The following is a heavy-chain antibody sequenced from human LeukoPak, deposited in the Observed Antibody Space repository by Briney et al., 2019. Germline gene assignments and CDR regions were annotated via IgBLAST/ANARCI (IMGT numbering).Heavy chain of an antibody. CDR3: ARDCVRGWFDP. D-gene: IGHD3-10*02. Sequence: SETLSLTCAVSGYPISSGYYWGWIRQPPGKGLEWIGSIYHSGSTYYNPSLKSRVTISVDTSKNQFSLKLSSVTAADTAVYYCARDCVRGWFDPWGQGTLVTVSS. V-gene: IGHV4-38-2*02. CDR2: IYHSGST. J-gene: IGHJ5*02. CDR1: GYPISSGYY.